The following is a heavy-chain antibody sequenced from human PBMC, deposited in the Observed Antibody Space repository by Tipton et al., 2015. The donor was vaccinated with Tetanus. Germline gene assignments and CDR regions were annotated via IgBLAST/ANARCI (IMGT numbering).Heavy chain of an antibody. J-gene: IGHJ3*01. V-gene: IGHV3-23*01. CDR2: ISGSGDST. Sequence: GSLRLSCAASGFTFSSYGMSWVRQAPAKGLEWVSGISGSGDSTYYADSVKGRFTISRDNSKLYLQMNSLRDEDSAVYYCSRGGLPRPGADAFDFWGQGAMVTVSS. CDR1: GFTFSSYG. D-gene: IGHD3-10*01. CDR3: SRGGLPRPGADAFDF.